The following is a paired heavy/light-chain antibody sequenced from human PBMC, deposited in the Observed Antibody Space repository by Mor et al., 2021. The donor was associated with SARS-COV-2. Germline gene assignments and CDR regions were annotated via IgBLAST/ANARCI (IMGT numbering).Light chain of an antibody. CDR2: AAS. Sequence: DIQMTQSPSSLSASLGDRVTITCRASQIIDTSLNWYQQKPGKAPKFLIYAASSLQSGVPSRFSGSGSGTEFSLTINSLQPEDFATYYCQQSYTIPYTFGQGTKLDIK. CDR1: QIIDTS. V-gene: IGKV1-39*01. J-gene: IGKJ2*01. CDR3: QQSYTIPYT.
Heavy chain of an antibody. D-gene: IGHD2-2*02. Sequence: EVQLVESGGGLAQPGRSLRLSCAASGFTFDDYAMHWVRQAPGKGLEWVSGITWNSGSIDYADSVKGRFTISRDNANTSLYLQMDSLRPEDTALYYCVKDIDRGGVVVPDTIYYYYGMDVWGQGTTVTVSS. V-gene: IGHV3-9*01. CDR3: VKDIDRGGVVVPDTIYYYYGMDV. CDR1: GFTFDDYA. J-gene: IGHJ6*02. CDR2: ITWNSGSI.